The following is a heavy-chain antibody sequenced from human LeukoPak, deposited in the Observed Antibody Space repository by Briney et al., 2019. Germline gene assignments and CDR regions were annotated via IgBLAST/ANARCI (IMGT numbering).Heavy chain of an antibody. Sequence: GGSLRLSCAASGFTFSSYEMNWVRQAPGKGLEWVSYISSSGSTIYYADSVKGRFTISRDNAKNTLFLQMNSLRAEDTAVYYCVRESTSISVSGYDCWGQGTLVTVSS. CDR1: GFTFSSYE. D-gene: IGHD6-19*01. CDR3: VRESTSISVSGYDC. CDR2: ISSSGSTI. V-gene: IGHV3-48*03. J-gene: IGHJ4*02.